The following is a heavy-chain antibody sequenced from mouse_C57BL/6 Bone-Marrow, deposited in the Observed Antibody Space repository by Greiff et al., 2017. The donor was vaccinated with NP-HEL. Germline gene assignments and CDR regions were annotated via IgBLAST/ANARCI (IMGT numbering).Heavy chain of an antibody. V-gene: IGHV1-82*01. CDR3: LGENYFDY. D-gene: IGHD1-1*01. CDR2: IYPGDGDT. CDR1: GYAFSSSW. J-gene: IGHJ2*01. Sequence: VQLQQSGPELVKPGASVKISCKASGYAFSSSWMNWVKQRPGKGLEWIGRIYPGDGDTNYNGKFKGKATLTADKSSSTACMQLGSLTSEDSAVYFVLGENYFDYWGQGTTLTVSS.